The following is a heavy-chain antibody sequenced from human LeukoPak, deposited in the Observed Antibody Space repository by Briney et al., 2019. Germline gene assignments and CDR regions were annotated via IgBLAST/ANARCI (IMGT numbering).Heavy chain of an antibody. CDR2: ISGSGTST. D-gene: IGHD2-8*01. J-gene: IGHJ4*02. Sequence: GGSLRLSCAASGFTFSSYAMSWVRQAPGEGLEWVSTISGSGTSTYYADSVKGRFTVSRDNSKNTLYLQMNSLRAEGTAVYYCAKEKNGYLDYWGQGTLVTVSS. V-gene: IGHV3-23*01. CDR3: AKEKNGYLDY. CDR1: GFTFSSYA.